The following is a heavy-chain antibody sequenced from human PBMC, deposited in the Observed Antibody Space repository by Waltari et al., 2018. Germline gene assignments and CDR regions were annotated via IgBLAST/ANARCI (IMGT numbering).Heavy chain of an antibody. CDR2: IYYSGST. CDR1: GGSISNYY. CDR3: ARQGHYDFWTGYYLFDY. J-gene: IGHJ4*02. D-gene: IGHD3-3*01. Sequence: QVQLQESGPGLVKPSETLSLTCTVSGGSISNYYWSWIRQSPGKGLEWIGSIYYSGSTNYNPSLKSRVTLSVDTSKNHFSLKLSFVTAADTALYYCARQGHYDFWTGYYLFDYWGQGTLVTVSS. V-gene: IGHV4-59*08.